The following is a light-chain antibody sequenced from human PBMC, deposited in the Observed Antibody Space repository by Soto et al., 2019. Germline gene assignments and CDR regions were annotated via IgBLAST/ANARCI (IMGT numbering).Light chain of an antibody. CDR1: QGVSSSY. J-gene: IGKJ4*01. CDR3: QHYRTS. Sequence: EIVLTQSPGTLSLSPGERATLSCRASQGVSSSYLAWYQQKPGQPPRLLIYGASSRATGIPDRFSGSGAGKDFTLTNTRLEPEDFAVYYCQHYRTSFGGGTKVEIK. V-gene: IGKV3-20*01. CDR2: GAS.